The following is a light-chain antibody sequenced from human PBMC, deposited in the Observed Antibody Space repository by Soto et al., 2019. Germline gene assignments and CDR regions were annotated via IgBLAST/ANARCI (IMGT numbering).Light chain of an antibody. V-gene: IGKV3D-20*02. Sequence: EIVLTQSPGTLSLSPGERAALSCRASQSVSSSDLAWYQQKPGQAPRLLIYGASSRATGIPDRFSGSGSGTDFTLTISSLEPEDFGVYYCQQRSNWYTFGPGTKLEIK. CDR2: GAS. J-gene: IGKJ2*01. CDR1: QSVSSSD. CDR3: QQRSNWYT.